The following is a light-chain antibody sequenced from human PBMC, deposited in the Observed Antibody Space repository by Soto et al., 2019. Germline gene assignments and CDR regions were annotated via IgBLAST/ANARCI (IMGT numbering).Light chain of an antibody. CDR3: QQYGSSPRT. Sequence: EIVLTQSPGTLSLSPGERATLSSRASQNVASSYLAWYQQKPGQAPRLLIYGSSIRGAGIPDRFSGSGSGTDFTLTISRLDPEDFAVYFCQQYGSSPRTFGQGTKVDIK. J-gene: IGKJ1*01. CDR2: GSS. CDR1: QNVASSY. V-gene: IGKV3-20*01.